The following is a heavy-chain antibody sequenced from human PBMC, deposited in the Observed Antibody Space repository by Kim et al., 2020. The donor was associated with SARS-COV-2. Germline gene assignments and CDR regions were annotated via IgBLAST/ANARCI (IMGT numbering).Heavy chain of an antibody. CDR1: GLSLSSFW. V-gene: IGHV3-7*01. CDR2: IKPDGSER. D-gene: IGHD3-9*01. CDR3: ARVSRLANEY. Sequence: GGSLRLSCAASGLSLSSFWMTWVRQAPGKGLEWVAHIKPDGSERYYLDSVKGQFTISRDNAKNSLYLQMNSLRDEDTAVYYCARVSRLANEYWGQGIMVTVSS. J-gene: IGHJ4*02.